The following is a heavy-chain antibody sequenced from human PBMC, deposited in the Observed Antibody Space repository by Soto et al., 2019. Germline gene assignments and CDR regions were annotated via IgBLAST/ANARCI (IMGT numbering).Heavy chain of an antibody. D-gene: IGHD3-3*01. J-gene: IGHJ4*02. V-gene: IGHV3-23*01. Sequence: EVQLLESGGGLVQPGGSLRLSCAASGFTFSSYAMSWVRQAPGKGLEWVSAISGSGGSTYYADSVKGRFTISRDNSKNTLYLQMNSLRAEDTAVYYCAKDEAEGYDFWSGYYTGGYFDYWGQGTLVTVSS. CDR2: ISGSGGST. CDR3: AKDEAEGYDFWSGYYTGGYFDY. CDR1: GFTFSSYA.